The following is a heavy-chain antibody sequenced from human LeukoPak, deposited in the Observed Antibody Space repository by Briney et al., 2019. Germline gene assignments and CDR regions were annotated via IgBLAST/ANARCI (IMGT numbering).Heavy chain of an antibody. CDR2: INHSGST. Sequence: SETLSLTCAVYGGSFSGYYWSWIRQPPGKGLEWIGEINHSGSTNYNPSLKSRVTTSVDTSKNQFSLKLSSVTAADTAVYYCARGRGYSYGYTTSDYWGQGTLVTVSS. CDR1: GGSFSGYY. CDR3: ARGRGYSYGYTTSDY. J-gene: IGHJ4*02. V-gene: IGHV4-34*01. D-gene: IGHD5-18*01.